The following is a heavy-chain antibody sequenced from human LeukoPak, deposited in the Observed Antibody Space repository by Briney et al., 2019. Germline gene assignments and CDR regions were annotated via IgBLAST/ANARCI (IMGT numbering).Heavy chain of an antibody. J-gene: IGHJ4*02. CDR1: GFTFSDHY. CDR3: ASLTGTFR. D-gene: IGHD1-20*01. V-gene: IGHV3-72*01. CDR2: TRNKASSYTT. Sequence: GGSLRLSCAAPGFTFSDHYMDWVRQAPGKGLEWIGRTRNKASSYTTEYAASVKGRFTISRDDSENSLYLQMSSLKTEDTAVYYCASLTGTFRWGQGTLVTVSS.